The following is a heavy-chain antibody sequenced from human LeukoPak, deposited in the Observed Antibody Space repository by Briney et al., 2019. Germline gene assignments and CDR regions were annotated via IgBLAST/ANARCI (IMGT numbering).Heavy chain of an antibody. V-gene: IGHV4-59*01. CDR3: ARDQGWGDWYFVL. CDR1: GGSIRSSY. D-gene: IGHD3-10*01. J-gene: IGHJ2*01. CDR2: LFYNGNT. Sequence: SETLSLTCTVSGGSIRSSYWSWIRQPPGKGLEWIGYLFYNGNTNYNSSLKSRVTISVDTSKNQFSLKLNSLTAADTAVYFCARDQGWGDWYFVLWGRGTLVTVSS.